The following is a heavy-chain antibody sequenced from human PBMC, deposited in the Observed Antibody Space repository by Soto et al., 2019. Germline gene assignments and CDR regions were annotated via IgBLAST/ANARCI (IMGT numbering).Heavy chain of an antibody. D-gene: IGHD6-6*01. J-gene: IGHJ5*02. CDR1: GGSFSGYY. V-gene: IGHV4-59*01. Sequence: PSETLSLTCAVYGGSFSGYYWSWIRQPPGKGLEWIGYIYYSGSTNYNPSLKSRVTISVDTSKNQFSLKLSSVTAADTAVYYCARDNVSSSFRKRSSRWFDPWGQGTLVTVSS. CDR3: ARDNVSSSFRKRSSRWFDP. CDR2: IYYSGST.